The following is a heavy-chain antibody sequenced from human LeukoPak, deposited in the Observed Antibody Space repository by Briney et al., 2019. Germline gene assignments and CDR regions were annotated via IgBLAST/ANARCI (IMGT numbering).Heavy chain of an antibody. Sequence: GGSLRLSCAASGFTFRAYWMSWVRQAPGKGLEWVANINQDGSEKDYVDSMKGRFTISRDNARNSLYLQMNTLRAEDTAVYFCARLRYTYGKNFDYWGQGALVTVSS. V-gene: IGHV3-7*01. D-gene: IGHD5-18*01. CDR3: ARLRYTYGKNFDY. CDR2: INQDGSEK. CDR1: GFTFRAYW. J-gene: IGHJ4*02.